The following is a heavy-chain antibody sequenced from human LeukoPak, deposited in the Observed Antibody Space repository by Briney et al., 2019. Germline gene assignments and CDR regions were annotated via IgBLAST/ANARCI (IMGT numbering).Heavy chain of an antibody. Sequence: PGGSLRLSCAASGFTFSTYALSWVRQAPGKGREWVSGISGTGGTTYYADSVKGRIAISRDNSKNTLYLQMSSLRAEDTATYYCAMGSFVYMDVWGRGTTVTVAS. J-gene: IGHJ6*03. D-gene: IGHD3-16*01. V-gene: IGHV3-23*01. CDR2: ISGTGGTT. CDR1: GFTFSTYA. CDR3: AMGSFVYMDV.